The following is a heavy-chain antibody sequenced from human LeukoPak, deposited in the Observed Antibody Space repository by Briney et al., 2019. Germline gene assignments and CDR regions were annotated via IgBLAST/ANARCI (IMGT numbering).Heavy chain of an antibody. CDR3: ARDLERYSYGPTVNWFDP. CDR1: GGSISTSNYY. J-gene: IGHJ5*02. Sequence: SETLSLTCTVSGGSISTSNYYWGWIRQPPGKGLEWIGSIYYSGSTYYNPSLKSRVTISVDTSKNQFSLKLSSVTAADTAVYYCARDLERYSYGPTVNWFDPWGQGTLVTVSS. D-gene: IGHD5-18*01. CDR2: IYYSGST. V-gene: IGHV4-39*07.